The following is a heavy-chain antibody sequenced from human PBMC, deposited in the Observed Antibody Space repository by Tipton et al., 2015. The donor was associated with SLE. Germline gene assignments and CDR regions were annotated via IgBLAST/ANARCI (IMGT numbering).Heavy chain of an antibody. Sequence: TLSLTCSVSGASMNSGSYSWHWIRQPAGKALQWLGHIDSSGNTYYNPSLRSRVSMSVDTSKNQFSLEVNSLTASDTAVYYCARESVAADGGLDVWGQGTMVTVSS. CDR1: GASMNSGSYS. CDR2: IDSSGNT. J-gene: IGHJ3*01. D-gene: IGHD6-13*01. V-gene: IGHV4-61*09. CDR3: ARESVAADGGLDV.